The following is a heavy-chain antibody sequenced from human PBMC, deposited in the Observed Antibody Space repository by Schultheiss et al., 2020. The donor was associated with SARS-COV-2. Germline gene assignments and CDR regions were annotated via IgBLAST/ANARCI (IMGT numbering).Heavy chain of an antibody. Sequence: SETLSLTCAVSGGSFSAYYWSWIRQHPGKGLEWIGYIYYSGSTYYNPSLKSRVTISVDTSKNQFSLKLSSVTAADTAVYYCARVFGVTGTDYWGQGTLVTVSS. CDR1: GGSFSAYY. V-gene: IGHV4-59*08. D-gene: IGHD1-20*01. J-gene: IGHJ4*02. CDR3: ARVFGVTGTDY. CDR2: IYYSGST.